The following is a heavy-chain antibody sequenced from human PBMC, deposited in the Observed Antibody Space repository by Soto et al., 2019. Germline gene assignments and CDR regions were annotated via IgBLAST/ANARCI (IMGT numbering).Heavy chain of an antibody. CDR2: INSDGSST. D-gene: IGHD6-19*01. CDR1: GFTFSSYW. V-gene: IGHV3-74*01. Sequence: GGSLRLSCAASGFTFSSYWMHWVRQAPGKGLVWVSRINSDGSSTSYADSVKGRFTISRDNAKNTLYLQMNSLRAEDTAVYYCARDYPVAPYLDAFDIWGQGTMVTVSS. J-gene: IGHJ3*02. CDR3: ARDYPVAPYLDAFDI.